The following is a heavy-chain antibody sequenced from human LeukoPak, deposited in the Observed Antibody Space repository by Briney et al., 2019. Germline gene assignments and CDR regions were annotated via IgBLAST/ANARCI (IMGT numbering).Heavy chain of an antibody. J-gene: IGHJ6*03. CDR3: ARDGYDYGIYYMDV. Sequence: ASAKVSCKASGYIFTNHYIHWVRQAPGQGLEWMGWINPNSGGTNYAQKFQGRVTMTSDTSISTAYMEMSRLRSDDTAVYYCARDGYDYGIYYMDVWGKGTTVTISS. D-gene: IGHD4-17*01. CDR2: INPNSGGT. CDR1: GYIFTNHY. V-gene: IGHV1-2*02.